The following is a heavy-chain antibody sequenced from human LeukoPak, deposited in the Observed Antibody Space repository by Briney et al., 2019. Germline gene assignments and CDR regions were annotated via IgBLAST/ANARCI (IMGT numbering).Heavy chain of an antibody. V-gene: IGHV1-18*01. J-gene: IGHJ2*01. CDR3: ARDYYDSSGYGWYFDL. D-gene: IGHD3-22*01. CDR2: ISASNGDT. Sequence: GASVKVSCKASGYTFTSYGISWVRQAPGQGLEWMGWISASNGDTDYPQNLQGRVTMTTDTYTSTAYMELRSLTSDDTAVYYCARDYYDSSGYGWYFDLWGRGTLVTVSS. CDR1: GYTFTSYG.